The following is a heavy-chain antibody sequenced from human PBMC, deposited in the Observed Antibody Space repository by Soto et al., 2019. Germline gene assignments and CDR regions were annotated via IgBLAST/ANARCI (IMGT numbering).Heavy chain of an antibody. CDR2: TRNKEKSYTT. Sequence: EVQLVQSGGGLVQPGGSLRLSCAASGFTFSDHYMDWVRQAPGKGLEWVGRTRNKEKSYTTEYAAAVKGRITISRDDSKNSLYLQMTSLKTEDTAMYYCVRTCRGANSPYDAFDLWGPGTMVTVSS. V-gene: IGHV3-72*01. CDR1: GFTFSDHY. CDR3: VRTCRGANSPYDAFDL. J-gene: IGHJ3*01. D-gene: IGHD2-15*01.